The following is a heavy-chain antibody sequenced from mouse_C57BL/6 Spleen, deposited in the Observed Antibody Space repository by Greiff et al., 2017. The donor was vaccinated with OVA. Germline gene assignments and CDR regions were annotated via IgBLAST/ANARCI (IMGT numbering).Heavy chain of an antibody. V-gene: IGHV1-53*01. D-gene: IGHD2-12*01. CDR1: GYTFTSYW. J-gene: IGHJ4*01. CDR3: ARGELYMDY. CDR2: INPSNGGT. Sequence: VQLQQPGPELVKPGASVKLSCKASGYTFTSYWMHWVKQRPGQGLEWIGYINPSNGGTKYNEKFKSKATLTVDKSSSTAYMQRSSLTSEDAAVYYCARGELYMDYWGQGASVTVAA.